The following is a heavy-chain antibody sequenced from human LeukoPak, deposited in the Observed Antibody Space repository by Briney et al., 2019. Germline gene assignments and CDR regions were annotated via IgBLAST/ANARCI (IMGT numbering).Heavy chain of an antibody. D-gene: IGHD6-13*01. CDR1: GFTFSSYG. J-gene: IGHJ4*02. V-gene: IGHV3-33*01. CDR3: ARDDGSSWYAPVY. Sequence: SLRLSCAASGFTFSSYGMHWVRQAPGKGLEWVAVIWYDGSNKYYADSVKGRFTISRDNSKNTLYLQMNSLRAEDTAVYYCARDDGSSWYAPVYWGQGTLVTVSS. CDR2: IWYDGSNK.